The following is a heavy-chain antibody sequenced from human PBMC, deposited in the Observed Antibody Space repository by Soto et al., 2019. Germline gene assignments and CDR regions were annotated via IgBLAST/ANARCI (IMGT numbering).Heavy chain of an antibody. Sequence: QVQLVESGGGVVQPGRSLRLSCAASGFTFSSYGMHWVRQAPGKGLEWVAVISYDGSNKYYADSVKGRFTISRDNSKNTLYLQMNSLRSEDTAVYYCAKDPVTGTTNYYYGMDVWGQGTTVTVSS. D-gene: IGHD1-20*01. J-gene: IGHJ6*02. V-gene: IGHV3-30*18. CDR3: AKDPVTGTTNYYYGMDV. CDR2: ISYDGSNK. CDR1: GFTFSSYG.